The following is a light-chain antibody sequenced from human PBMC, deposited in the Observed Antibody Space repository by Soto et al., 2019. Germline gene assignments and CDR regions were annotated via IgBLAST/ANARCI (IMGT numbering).Light chain of an antibody. J-gene: IGLJ3*02. CDR3: SSYAGSISWV. CDR2: EVT. Sequence: QSALTQPPSASGSPGQSVTISCTGTSSDVGGYNSVSWYQQHPGKAPKLMIYEVTKRPSGVPDRFSGSKSGNTASLTVSGLQAGDEADYYCSSYAGSISWVFGGGTKLTVL. CDR1: SSDVGGYNS. V-gene: IGLV2-8*01.